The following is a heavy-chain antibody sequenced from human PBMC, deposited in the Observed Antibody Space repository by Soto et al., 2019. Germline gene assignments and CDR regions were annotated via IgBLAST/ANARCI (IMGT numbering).Heavy chain of an antibody. Sequence: ASVKVSCKASGYTFTDNHVHWLRRAPGQDFEWMGWINPKSGDTKYAQKFQGRVTMTRDTSIDTAYMEVTSLTSDDTATYYCARKQDGDYIRWWLDPWGQGTLVTVSS. D-gene: IGHD4-17*01. CDR2: INPKSGDT. CDR1: GYTFTDNH. J-gene: IGHJ5*02. CDR3: ARKQDGDYIRWWLDP. V-gene: IGHV1-2*02.